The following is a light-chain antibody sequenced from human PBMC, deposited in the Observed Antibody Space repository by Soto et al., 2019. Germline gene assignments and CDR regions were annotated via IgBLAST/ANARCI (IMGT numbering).Light chain of an antibody. V-gene: IGKV3-11*01. J-gene: IGKJ5*01. Sequence: ETVMTQSPATLSVSPGERATLSCRASQSVYSSLAWYQQKPGQAPRLLIYDTSNRATGVPARFSGSGSGADFTLTISSLEPEDCAIYYCQQRQYWPPITFGQGTRLEI. CDR1: QSVYSS. CDR3: QQRQYWPPIT. CDR2: DTS.